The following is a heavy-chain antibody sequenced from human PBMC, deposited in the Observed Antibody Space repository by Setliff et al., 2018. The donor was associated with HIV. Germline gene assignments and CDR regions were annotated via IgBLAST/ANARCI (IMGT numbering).Heavy chain of an antibody. D-gene: IGHD1-26*01. J-gene: IGHJ4*02. V-gene: IGHV3-53*01. CDR3: ATGRLRATSPFDN. Sequence: GGSLRLSCAASGFTFSSYAMSWVRQAPGKGLEWVSVIYSGGSTYYADSVKGRFTISRDNPKNTLYLQMNSLRAEDTAVYYCATGRLRATSPFDNWGQGIRVTVSS. CDR1: GFTFSSYA. CDR2: IYSGGST.